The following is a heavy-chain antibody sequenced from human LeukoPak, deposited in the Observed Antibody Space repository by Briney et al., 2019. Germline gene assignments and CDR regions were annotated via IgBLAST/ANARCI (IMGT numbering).Heavy chain of an antibody. CDR1: GFTFSSYA. CDR2: ISGSGGST. Sequence: GGSLRLSCAASGFTFSSYAMSWVRQAPGKGLEGVSAISGSGGSTYYADSVKGRFTISRDNSKNTLYLQMNSLRAEDTAVYYCAKVVTGQQLVPSDWGQGTLVTVSS. J-gene: IGHJ4*02. CDR3: AKVVTGQQLVPSD. D-gene: IGHD6-13*01. V-gene: IGHV3-23*01.